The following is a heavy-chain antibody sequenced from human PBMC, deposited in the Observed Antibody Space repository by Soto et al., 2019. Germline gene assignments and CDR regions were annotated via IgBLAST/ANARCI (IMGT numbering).Heavy chain of an antibody. Sequence: GGSLRLSCTGSGFNFGNYAMSWVRQAPGKGPEWVGFIRSETYGGTPDYAASLRGRFTISSDDSKSIAYLEINSLQTDDTAVYYCTRYYYASSGYYVYWGQGTLVTVSS. CDR2: IRSETYGGTP. CDR1: GFNFGNYA. V-gene: IGHV3-49*04. D-gene: IGHD3-22*01. CDR3: TRYYYASSGYYVY. J-gene: IGHJ4*02.